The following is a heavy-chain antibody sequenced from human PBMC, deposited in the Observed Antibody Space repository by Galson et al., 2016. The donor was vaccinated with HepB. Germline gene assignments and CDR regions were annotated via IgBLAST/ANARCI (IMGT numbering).Heavy chain of an antibody. J-gene: IGHJ5*02. D-gene: IGHD4/OR15-4a*01. CDR3: ANASPGYGGFPS. V-gene: IGHV4-39*07. CDR2: KSDHDLM. CDR1: GGSISTSNDY. Sequence: ETLSLTCTVSGGSISTSNDYWGWVRQTAGKGLEWIGDKSDHDLMFYNPSLKGRVTISVDWSKNQLLLSLTSVTAADTAMYFCANASPGYGGFPSWGPGTLVTVSS.